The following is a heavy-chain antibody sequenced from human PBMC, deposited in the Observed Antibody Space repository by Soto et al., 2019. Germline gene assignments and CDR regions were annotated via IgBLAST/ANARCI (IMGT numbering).Heavy chain of an antibody. J-gene: IGHJ4*02. D-gene: IGHD1-26*01. CDR3: ARGGYYFGIDD. V-gene: IGHV4-30-2*01. CDR1: GGSISSGGYS. CDR2: IYHSGST. Sequence: PSETLSLTCAVSGGSISSGGYSWSWIRQPPGKGLEWIGYIYHSGSTYYNPSLKSRVTISVDRSKNQFSLKLSSVTAADTAVYYCARGGYYFGIDDWGQGTLVTVSS.